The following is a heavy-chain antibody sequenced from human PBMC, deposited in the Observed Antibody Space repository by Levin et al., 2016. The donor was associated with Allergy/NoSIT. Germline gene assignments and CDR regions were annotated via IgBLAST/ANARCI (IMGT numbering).Heavy chain of an antibody. CDR1: GYSFTSYW. Sequence: KVSCKGSGYSFTSYWIGWVRQMPGKGLEWMGIIYPGDSDTRYSPSFQGQVTISADKSISTAYLQWSSLKASDTAMYYCARGGYYDSSGYYYLAYFQHWGQGTLVTVSS. CDR3: ARGGYYDSSGYYYLAYFQH. CDR2: IYPGDSDT. D-gene: IGHD3-22*01. V-gene: IGHV5-51*01. J-gene: IGHJ1*01.